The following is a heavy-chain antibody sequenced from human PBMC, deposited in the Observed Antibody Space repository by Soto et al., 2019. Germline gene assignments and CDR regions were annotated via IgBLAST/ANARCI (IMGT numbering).Heavy chain of an antibody. CDR3: VLSSPQTTGSES. Sequence: QITLKESGPTLVKPTQTLTLTCTFSGFSLSTTGVGVGWIRQPPGKALDWLALIYWDDHKRYSPSLKSRLTITTDTSKNQVSLTVINLDTIDTATYDCVLSSPQTTGSESWGQGTLVTVFS. D-gene: IGHD2-8*02. V-gene: IGHV2-5*02. CDR1: GFSLSTTGVG. CDR2: IYWDDHK. J-gene: IGHJ5*02.